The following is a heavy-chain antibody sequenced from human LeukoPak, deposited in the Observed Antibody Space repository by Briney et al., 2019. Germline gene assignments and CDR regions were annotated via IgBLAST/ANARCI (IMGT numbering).Heavy chain of an antibody. J-gene: IGHJ4*02. CDR1: GYTLATYG. CDR2: ISTYNGNT. D-gene: IGHD2-2*01. CDR3: ARDFCDTTRCLLPDY. Sequence: GASVKVSCKASGYTLATYGISWVRQAPGQGLEWMGWISTYNGNTKYAQKLQGRVTVTTDTSTSTVYMELRSLRSDDTAVYYCARDFCDTTRCLLPDYWGQGTLVTVSS. V-gene: IGHV1-18*01.